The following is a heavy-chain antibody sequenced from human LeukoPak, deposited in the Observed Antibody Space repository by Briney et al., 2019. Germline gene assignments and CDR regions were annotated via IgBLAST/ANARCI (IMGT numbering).Heavy chain of an antibody. CDR3: ASLLGYCSSTSCLGDGMDV. D-gene: IGHD2-2*01. J-gene: IGHJ6*02. CDR2: INHSGST. V-gene: IGHV4-34*01. CDR1: GGSFSGYY. Sequence: KPSETLSLTFAVYGGSFSGYYWSWIRQPPGKGLEWIGEINHSGSTNYNPSLKSRVTISVDTSKNQFSLKLSSVTAADTAVYYCASLLGYCSSTSCLGDGMDVWGQGTTVTVSS.